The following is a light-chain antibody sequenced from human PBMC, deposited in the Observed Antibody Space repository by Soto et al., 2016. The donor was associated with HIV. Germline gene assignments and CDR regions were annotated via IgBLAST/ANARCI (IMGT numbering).Light chain of an antibody. Sequence: DIQMTQSPSTLSASVGDRVTITCRASHSLSSWLAWYQQKPGKAPNLLIYKASSLQSGVPSRFSGSGSGTEFTLSISSLQPDDSATYYCQQYNSYPWTFGRRDQGGN. CDR3: QQYNSYPWT. J-gene: IGKJ1*01. V-gene: IGKV1-5*03. CDR2: KAS. CDR1: HSLSSW.